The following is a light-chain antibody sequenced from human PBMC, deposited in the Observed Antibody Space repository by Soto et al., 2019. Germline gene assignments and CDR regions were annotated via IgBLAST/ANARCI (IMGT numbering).Light chain of an antibody. CDR2: GAS. CDR3: QHYGSSPGT. CDR1: QSVSSNF. Sequence: EIVLTQSPGTLSLSPGERATLSCRASQSVSSNFVAWYQQKPGQAPKLLISGASSRATGIPDRFSGSGSGTDFTLTISRLEPEDFALYSCQHYGSSPGTFGQVTKLEIK. J-gene: IGKJ2*02. V-gene: IGKV3-20*01.